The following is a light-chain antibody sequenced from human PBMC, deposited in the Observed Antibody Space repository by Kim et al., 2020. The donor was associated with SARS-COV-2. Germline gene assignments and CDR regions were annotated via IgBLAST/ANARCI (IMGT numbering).Light chain of an antibody. J-gene: IGLJ2*01. CDR1: IGRIARNN. V-gene: IGLV6-57*03. CDR3: QSYDSTNVI. CDR2: EDI. Sequence: GSTVTTSGTRNIGRIARNNRQWNRQRTGSAPTTVIYEDIQRPSGVPARFSGSIDSCSNSASPTISGLKTEDEAEYYCQSYDSTNVIFGGGTQLTVL.